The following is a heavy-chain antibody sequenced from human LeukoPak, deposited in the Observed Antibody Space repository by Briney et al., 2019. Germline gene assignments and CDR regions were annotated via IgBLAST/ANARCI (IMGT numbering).Heavy chain of an antibody. J-gene: IGHJ5*02. V-gene: IGHV1-8*01. D-gene: IGHD2-2*01. CDR1: GYTFTSYD. Sequence: ASVKVSCKASGYTFTSYDINWVRQATGQGLEWMGWMNPNSGYTGYAQKFQGRVTITTDESTSTAYMELSSLRSEDTAVYYCARDCSSTSCYLGWFDPWGQGTLVTVSS. CDR3: ARDCSSTSCYLGWFDP. CDR2: MNPNSGYT.